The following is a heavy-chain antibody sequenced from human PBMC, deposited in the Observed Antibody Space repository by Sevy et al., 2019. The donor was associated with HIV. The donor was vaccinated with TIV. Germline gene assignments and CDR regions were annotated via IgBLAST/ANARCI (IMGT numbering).Heavy chain of an antibody. CDR3: AGITFGNSGYEGGRLMDV. D-gene: IGHD5-12*01. V-gene: IGHV4-61*02. CDR1: GGSISSGSYY. Sequence: SETLSLTCTVSGGSISSGSYYWSWIRQPAGKGLEWIGRIYTSGSTNYNPSLKSRVTMSVDTSKNQFSLKLSSVTAADTAVYYCAGITFGNSGYEGGRLMDVWGQGTTVTVSS. CDR2: IYTSGST. J-gene: IGHJ6*02.